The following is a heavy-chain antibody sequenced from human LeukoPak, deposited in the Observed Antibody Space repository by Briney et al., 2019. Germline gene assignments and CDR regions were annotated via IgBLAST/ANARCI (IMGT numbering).Heavy chain of an antibody. D-gene: IGHD5-18*01. V-gene: IGHV3-30*18. CDR3: AKGYSYADY. CDR1: GFTFSSYG. Sequence: GGSLRLSCAASGFTFSSYGMHWVRQAPGKGLEWVAVISYDGSNKYYADSVKGRFTISRDNSKNTLCLQMNSLRAEDTAVYYCAKGYSYADYWGQGTLVTVSS. CDR2: ISYDGSNK. J-gene: IGHJ4*02.